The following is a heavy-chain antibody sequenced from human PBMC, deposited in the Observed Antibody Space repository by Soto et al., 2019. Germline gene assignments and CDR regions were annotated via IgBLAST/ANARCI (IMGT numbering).Heavy chain of an antibody. CDR2: IIPVYGTA. D-gene: IGHD2-15*01. CDR1: GGTFSSYA. CDR3: ARSGGHSYYYYGLDV. Sequence: QVQLVQSRAEGKKPGSSVKVSCKASGGTFSSYAFSWVRQAPGHGLEWMGGIIPVYGTASYAEKFQGRVTITADESTTTAPMELSSLRSEDTAVYYCARSGGHSYYYYGLDVWGLGTTVTVSS. V-gene: IGHV1-69*01. J-gene: IGHJ6*02.